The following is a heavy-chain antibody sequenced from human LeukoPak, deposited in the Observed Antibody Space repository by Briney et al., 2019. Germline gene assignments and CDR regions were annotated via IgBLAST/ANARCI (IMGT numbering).Heavy chain of an antibody. Sequence: SETLSLTCIVSGGSVSSSSYYWGWIRQPPGRGLEWIGSVYYKGNTYYIPSLKSRVTMSVDTSKNQFSLKLSSVTAADTAVYYCAREKDYGMDVWGQGTTVTVSS. CDR1: GGSVSSSSYY. CDR3: AREKDYGMDV. J-gene: IGHJ6*02. CDR2: VYYKGNT. V-gene: IGHV4-39*07.